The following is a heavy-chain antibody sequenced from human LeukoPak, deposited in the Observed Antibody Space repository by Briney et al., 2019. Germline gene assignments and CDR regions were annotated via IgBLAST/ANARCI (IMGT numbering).Heavy chain of an antibody. CDR2: IYYSGST. CDR1: GGSISSGGYY. V-gene: IGHV4-31*03. CDR3: GRGVVVAATTYFDY. J-gene: IGHJ4*02. Sequence: PSETLSLTRTVSGGSISSGGYYWSWIRQHPGKGLEWIGYIYYSGSTYYNPSLKSRVTISVDTSKNQFSLKLSSVTAADTAVYYCGRGVVVAATTYFDYWGQGTLVTVSS. D-gene: IGHD2-15*01.